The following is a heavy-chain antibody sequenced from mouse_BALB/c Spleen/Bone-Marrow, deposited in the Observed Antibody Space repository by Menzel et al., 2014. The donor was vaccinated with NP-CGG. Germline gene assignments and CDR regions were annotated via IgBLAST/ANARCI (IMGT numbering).Heavy chain of an antibody. CDR1: GYTFTNYW. CDR3: TRRAYGGSYGFAY. D-gene: IGHD1-1*01. Sequence: QVQLQQSGAELAKPGASVKMSCKASGYTFTNYWMHWVKQRPGQGLEWIGYINPSTGYTEYNQKFKDKATLTADKSSITAYMQLSSLTSEDSSVFYCTRRAYGGSYGFAYWGQGTLVTVSA. J-gene: IGHJ3*01. CDR2: INPSTGYT. V-gene: IGHV1-7*01.